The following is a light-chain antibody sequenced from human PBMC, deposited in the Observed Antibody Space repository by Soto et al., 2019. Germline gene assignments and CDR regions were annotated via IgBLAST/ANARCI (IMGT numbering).Light chain of an antibody. CDR3: HQYDNSLWT. CDR2: GVS. V-gene: IGKV3-20*01. Sequence: EIVLPQSPGTLSLSPGERATLPCRASQSFSGTSLAWYQQKPGQAPRLLIYGVSNRATGIPDRFSGSGSGTDFTLTISRLEPEDFAVYYCHQYDNSLWTFGQGTKVDIK. J-gene: IGKJ1*01. CDR1: QSFSGTS.